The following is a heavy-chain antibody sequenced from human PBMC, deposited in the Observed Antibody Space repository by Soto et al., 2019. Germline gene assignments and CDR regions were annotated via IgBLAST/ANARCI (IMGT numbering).Heavy chain of an antibody. J-gene: IGHJ6*02. CDR3: AKNGQPPYYYYGMDV. Sequence: ASVKPSSKASGYAYSRYGISWVRQAPGQGLEWMGWISGYNGDTKYAQKVQGRVTMTIDTSTYTAYMELRSLTSDDTAIYYCAKNGQPPYYYYGMDVWGQGTTVTVS. D-gene: IGHD2-8*01. CDR2: ISGYNGDT. V-gene: IGHV1-18*01. CDR1: GYAYSRYG.